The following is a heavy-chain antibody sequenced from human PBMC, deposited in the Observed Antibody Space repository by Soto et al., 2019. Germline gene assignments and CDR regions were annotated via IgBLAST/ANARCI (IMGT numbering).Heavy chain of an antibody. J-gene: IGHJ4*02. D-gene: IGHD4-17*01. Sequence: GESLKISCKGSGYTFTTYWITWVRQTPGKGLEWMGRIDPGNSYTSYNPSRKSRVTMSVDMSKNQVSLKLSSVTAADTAVYYCTRVGGYYGDYPNFDYWGQGALVTVSS. CDR2: IDPGNSYT. CDR3: TRVGGYYGDYPNFDY. CDR1: GYTFTTYW. V-gene: IGHV5-10-1*01.